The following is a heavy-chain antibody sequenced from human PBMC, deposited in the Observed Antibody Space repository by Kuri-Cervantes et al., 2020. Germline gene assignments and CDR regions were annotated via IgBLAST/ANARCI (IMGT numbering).Heavy chain of an antibody. Sequence: SETLSLTCTVSGYSISSGYYWGWIRQPPGKGLEWIGYIYYTGSTTHNPSLKSRVTISVDTSKNQISLKLSSVTAADTAVYYCARDQYSTGWRGWFDPWGQGTQVTVSS. CDR1: GYSISSGYY. CDR2: IYYTGST. D-gene: IGHD6-19*01. CDR3: ARDQYSTGWRGWFDP. J-gene: IGHJ5*02. V-gene: IGHV4-61*01.